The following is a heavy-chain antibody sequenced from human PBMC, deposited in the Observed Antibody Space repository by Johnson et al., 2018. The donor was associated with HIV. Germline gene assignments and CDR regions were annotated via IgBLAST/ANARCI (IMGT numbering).Heavy chain of an antibody. V-gene: IGHV3-64*01. CDR2: IASLGDNT. J-gene: IGHJ3*01. D-gene: IGHD5-18*01. CDR3: ARRRDTLNIWQESFDV. CDR1: GFTFSRHP. Sequence: VHLVESGGGVVQPGESLRLSCAPSGFTFSRHPMHWVRQAPGKGLEHVATIASLGDNTYYAHSVKGRFTISRDNFKNMLYLQMGSLRPDDTAVYYCARRRDTLNIWQESFDVWGQGTVVTVSS.